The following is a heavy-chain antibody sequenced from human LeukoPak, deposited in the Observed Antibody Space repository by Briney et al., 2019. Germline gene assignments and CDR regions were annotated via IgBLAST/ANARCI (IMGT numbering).Heavy chain of an antibody. Sequence: SQTLSLTRAISGDSVSSNSVAWNWIRQSPSRGLEWLGRTYYRSKWYNDYAVSVKSRITISPDTSKNQFSLQLNSVTPDDTAVYYCARVSSRVFDYWGQGTLVTVSS. J-gene: IGHJ4*02. CDR3: ARVSSRVFDY. D-gene: IGHD6-6*01. CDR1: GDSVSSNSVA. V-gene: IGHV6-1*01. CDR2: TYYRSKWYN.